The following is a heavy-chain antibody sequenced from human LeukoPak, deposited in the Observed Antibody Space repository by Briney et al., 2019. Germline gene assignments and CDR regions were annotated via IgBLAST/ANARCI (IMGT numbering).Heavy chain of an antibody. CDR1: GGSIISYY. CDR3: ARVAYSSSWYLDSAFDY. V-gene: IGHV4-59*01. J-gene: IGHJ4*02. CDR2: IYYSATT. D-gene: IGHD6-13*01. Sequence: TQTPSLTCTVAGGSIISYYSSWIRPPPGKGLEWVGYIYYSATTNYNPSLKSRVTISVDTCKNQFSLKMSSVAAADTAVYYCARVAYSSSWYLDSAFDYWGQGTLVTVSS.